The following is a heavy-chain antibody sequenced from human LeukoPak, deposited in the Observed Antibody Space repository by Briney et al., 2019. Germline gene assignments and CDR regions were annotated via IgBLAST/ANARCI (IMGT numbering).Heavy chain of an antibody. CDR1: GGSFSGYY. J-gene: IGHJ2*01. CDR2: INHSGST. D-gene: IGHD2-15*01. Sequence: PSETLSLTCADYGGSFSGYYWSWIRQPPGKGLEWIGEINHSGSTNYNPSLKSRVTISVDTSKNQFSLKLSSVTAADTAVYYCARHFVVPAATRHCSGGSCYSENFDLWGRGTLVTVSS. CDR3: ARHFVVPAATRHCSGGSCYSENFDL. V-gene: IGHV4-34*01.